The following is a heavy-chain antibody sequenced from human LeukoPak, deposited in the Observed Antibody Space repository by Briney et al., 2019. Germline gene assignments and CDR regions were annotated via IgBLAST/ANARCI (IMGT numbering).Heavy chain of an antibody. Sequence: GESLKISCKGSGYSFTSYWIGWVRQMPGKGLEWMGIIYPGDSDTRYSPSFQGQVTISADKSISTAYLQWSSLKASDTAMYYCSXXXXXXTSCYASIDDAFDIWGQGTMVTVSS. D-gene: IGHD2-2*01. V-gene: IGHV5-51*01. CDR2: IYPGDSDT. CDR1: GYSFTSYW. CDR3: SXXXXXXTSCYASIDDAFDI. J-gene: IGHJ3*02.